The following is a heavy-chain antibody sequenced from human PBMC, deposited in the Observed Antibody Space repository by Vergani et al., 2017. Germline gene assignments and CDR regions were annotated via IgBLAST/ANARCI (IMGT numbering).Heavy chain of an antibody. D-gene: IGHD3-3*01. CDR1: GFTFSSYA. CDR2: ISGSGGST. J-gene: IGHJ2*01. Sequence: EVQLLESGGGLVQPGGSLRLSCAASGFTFSSYAMSWVRQHPGKGLEWVSAISGSGGSTSYSDSGMGRFTISRDNAKNTLYLQMNSLRAEDTAVYYCAKDRVVFGVVKGDWYFDLWGRGTLVTVSS. CDR3: AKDRVVFGVVKGDWYFDL. V-gene: IGHV3-23*01.